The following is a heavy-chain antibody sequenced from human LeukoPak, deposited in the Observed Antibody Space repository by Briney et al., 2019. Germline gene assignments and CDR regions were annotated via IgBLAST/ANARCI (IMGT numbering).Heavy chain of an antibody. CDR2: ISSSGSTI. J-gene: IGHJ6*03. CDR3: ARLDYYYYYMDV. V-gene: IGHV3-48*03. Sequence: PGGSLRLSCAASGFTFSSYEMNWVRQAPGKGLEWVSYISSSGSTIYYADSVKGRFTISRDNAKNSLYLQMNSLRAEDTAVYYCARLDYYYYYMDVWGKGTTATVSS. D-gene: IGHD6-6*01. CDR1: GFTFSSYE.